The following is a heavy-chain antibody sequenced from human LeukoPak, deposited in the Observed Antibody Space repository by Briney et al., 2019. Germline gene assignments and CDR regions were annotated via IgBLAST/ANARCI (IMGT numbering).Heavy chain of an antibody. Sequence: GGSLRLSCAASGFTFSNAWMSWVRQAPGKGLEWVGRIKSKTDGGTTDYAAPVKGRFTIPRDDSKNTLYLQMNSLKTEDTAVYYCTTDAPPGGVYYYYYGMDVWGQGTTVTVSS. CDR3: TTDAPPGGVYYYYYGMDV. J-gene: IGHJ6*02. CDR1: GFTFSNAW. D-gene: IGHD3-16*01. V-gene: IGHV3-15*01. CDR2: IKSKTDGGTT.